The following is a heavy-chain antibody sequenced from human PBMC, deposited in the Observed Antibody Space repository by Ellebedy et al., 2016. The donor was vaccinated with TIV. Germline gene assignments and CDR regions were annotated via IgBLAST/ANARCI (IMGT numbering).Heavy chain of an antibody. CDR2: ISYDGSNK. J-gene: IGHJ4*02. CDR1: GFTFSSYG. D-gene: IGHD5/OR15-5a*01. V-gene: IGHV3-30*03. Sequence: GESLKISCAASGFTFSSYGMHWVRQAPGKGLEWVAVISYDGSNKYYADSVKGRFIISRDNSKNTLYLQMNSLRVEDTAVYYCARGSRAEFVSFTFHYWGQGTLVTVSS. CDR3: ARGSRAEFVSFTFHY.